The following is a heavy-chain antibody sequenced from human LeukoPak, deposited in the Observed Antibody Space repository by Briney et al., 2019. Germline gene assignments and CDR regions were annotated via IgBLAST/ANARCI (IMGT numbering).Heavy chain of an antibody. J-gene: IGHJ5*02. D-gene: IGHD2-15*01. V-gene: IGHV3-23*01. CDR3: AKSKEDCCGSFDP. CDR2: ISASTSTT. CDR1: GFTFSNYA. Sequence: GGSLRLSCAASGFTFSNYAMSWVRQSPGKGLEWVSAISASTSTTYYADSVRGRFTISRDISKNTLYLQMNSLRVEDTAVYYCAKSKEDCCGSFDPWGQGTLVTVSS.